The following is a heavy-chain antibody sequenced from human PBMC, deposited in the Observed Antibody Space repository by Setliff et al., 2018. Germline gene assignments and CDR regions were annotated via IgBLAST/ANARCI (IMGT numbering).Heavy chain of an antibody. CDR2: ISAYNGDT. V-gene: IGHV1-18*01. J-gene: IGHJ4*02. CDR3: AREVLGTVVAWDY. D-gene: IGHD2-15*01. CDR1: GYTFTRYG. Sequence: ASVKVSCKASGYTFTRYGINWVRQAPGQGLEWVGWISAYNGDTNYAQKFQGRVTITRDTSNSTDYMDLSRLTSDDTAVYYCAREVLGTVVAWDYWGQGTLVTVSS.